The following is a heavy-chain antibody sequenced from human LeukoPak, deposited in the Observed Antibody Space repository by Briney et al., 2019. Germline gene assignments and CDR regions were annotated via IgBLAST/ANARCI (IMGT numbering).Heavy chain of an antibody. V-gene: IGHV1-18*01. CDR3: ARGGSRSDLLTWDY. D-gene: IGHD3-9*01. J-gene: IGHJ4*02. CDR1: GFKFINYG. CDR2: VSGDNGNT. Sequence: ASVKVSCKTSGFKFINYGFSWMRQAPGQGLEWVGWVSGDNGNTNYGQRLQGRVTMTTNTSTSTVYMELSSLRSDDTAVFFCARGGSRSDLLTWDYWGREPWSPCPQ.